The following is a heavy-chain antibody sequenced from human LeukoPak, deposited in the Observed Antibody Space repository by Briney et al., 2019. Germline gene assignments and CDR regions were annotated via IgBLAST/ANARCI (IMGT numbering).Heavy chain of an antibody. J-gene: IGHJ3*02. D-gene: IGHD5-12*01. Sequence: GGSLRLSCAASRFTFSSSWMNWVRQAPGKGLEWVANIKQDGSEKYYVDSVKGRFTISRDNAKNSLYLQMNSLRVEDTAVYYCARGIYTRGAFDIWGQGTMVTVSS. CDR1: RFTFSSSW. CDR3: ARGIYTRGAFDI. CDR2: IKQDGSEK. V-gene: IGHV3-7*04.